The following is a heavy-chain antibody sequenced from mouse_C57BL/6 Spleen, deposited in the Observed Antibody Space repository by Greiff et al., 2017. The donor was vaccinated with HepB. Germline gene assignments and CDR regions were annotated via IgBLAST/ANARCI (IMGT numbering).Heavy chain of an antibody. D-gene: IGHD1-1*01. V-gene: IGHV1-39*01. CDR1: GDGVREDN. J-gene: IGHJ2*01. Sequence: ERGKKGEEGKREGKAEGDGVREDNMNGGKKSKGKSGEWIGVINPKYCTTSYNQKFKGKATLTVDQSSSTAYMQLNSLTSEDSAVYYCASSLYYYGSSYFDYWGQGTTLTVSS. CDR2: INPKYCTT. CDR3: ASSLYYYGSSYFDY.